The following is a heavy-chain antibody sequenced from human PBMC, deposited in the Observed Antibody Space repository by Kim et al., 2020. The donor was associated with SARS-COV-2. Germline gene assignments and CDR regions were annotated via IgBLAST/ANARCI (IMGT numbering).Heavy chain of an antibody. J-gene: IGHJ6*02. Sequence: SCIDYADAEKGRFTLSRDNAKSSLFLQMNSLRVEDTGVYYCARFEGYGMDVWGQGTTVTVSS. CDR2: SCI. D-gene: IGHD3-9*01. CDR3: ARFEGYGMDV. V-gene: IGHV3-21*01.